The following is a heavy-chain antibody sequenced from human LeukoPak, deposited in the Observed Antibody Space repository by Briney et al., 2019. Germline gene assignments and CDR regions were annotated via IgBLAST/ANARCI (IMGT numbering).Heavy chain of an antibody. V-gene: IGHV1-18*01. CDR2: ISAYNGNT. Sequence: ASVKVSCKASGYTFTSYGISWVRQAPGQGLEWMGWISAYNGNTNYAQKFQGRVTMTSDTSISTAYMDLSRLRSDDTAMYYCARDVGHCSGGSCYPSCVDYWGQGTLVTVSS. CDR1: GYTFTSYG. CDR3: ARDVGHCSGGSCYPSCVDY. D-gene: IGHD2-15*01. J-gene: IGHJ4*02.